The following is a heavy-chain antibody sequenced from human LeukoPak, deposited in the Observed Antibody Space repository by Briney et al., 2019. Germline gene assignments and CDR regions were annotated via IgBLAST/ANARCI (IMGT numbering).Heavy chain of an antibody. J-gene: IGHJ6*02. V-gene: IGHV4-59*08. Sequence: SETLSLTCTVSGGSISSYYWSWIRQPPGKGLEWIGYIYYSGSTNYNPSLKSRVTISVDTSKNQFSLKLSSVTAADTAVYYCAKYGGYGYYYGMDVWGQGTTVTVSS. CDR1: GGSISSYY. CDR3: AKYGGYGYYYGMDV. CDR2: IYYSGST. D-gene: IGHD4-17*01.